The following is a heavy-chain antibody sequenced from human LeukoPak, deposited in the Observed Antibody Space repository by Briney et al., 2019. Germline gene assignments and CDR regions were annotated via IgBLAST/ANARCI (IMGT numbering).Heavy chain of an antibody. CDR1: AVIFSGHW. D-gene: IGHD6-19*01. CDR3: AKGSAVADIYFDY. J-gene: IGHJ4*02. V-gene: IGHV3-7*03. Sequence: GGSLRLSCEGSAVIFSGHWMNWVRQTPGKGLEWVASIKEDGSVRQYVDSVKGRFTISRDNSKNTLYLQMNSLRAEDTAVYYCAKGSAVADIYFDYWGQGTLVTVSS. CDR2: IKEDGSVR.